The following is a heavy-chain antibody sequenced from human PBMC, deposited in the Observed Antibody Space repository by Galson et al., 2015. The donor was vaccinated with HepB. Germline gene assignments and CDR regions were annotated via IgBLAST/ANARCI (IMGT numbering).Heavy chain of an antibody. CDR3: ARDTADFWSGYASNGGFDY. D-gene: IGHD3-3*01. J-gene: IGHJ4*02. V-gene: IGHV3-21*01. CDR2: ISSSSSYI. Sequence: SLRLSCAASGFTFSSYSMNWVRQAPGKGLEWVSSISSSSSYIYYADSVKGRFTISRDNAKNSLYLQMNSLRAEDTAVYYCARDTADFWSGYASNGGFDYWGQGTLVTVSS. CDR1: GFTFSSYS.